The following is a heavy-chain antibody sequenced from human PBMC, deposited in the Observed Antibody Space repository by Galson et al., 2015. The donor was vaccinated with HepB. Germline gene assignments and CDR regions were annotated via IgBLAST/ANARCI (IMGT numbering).Heavy chain of an antibody. V-gene: IGHV1-3*01. CDR1: GYTFTNFP. CDR2: LNAGNGDT. Sequence: SVKVYCKASGYTFTNFPIHWVRQAPGQRLEWMGWLNAGNGDTRYSQKFQGRVRITRDTSASTAYLELTGLRSEDTAVYYCARVQIITIFGVVTPNYFDYWGQGSLVTVSS. CDR3: ARVQIITIFGVVTPNYFDY. D-gene: IGHD3-3*01. J-gene: IGHJ4*02.